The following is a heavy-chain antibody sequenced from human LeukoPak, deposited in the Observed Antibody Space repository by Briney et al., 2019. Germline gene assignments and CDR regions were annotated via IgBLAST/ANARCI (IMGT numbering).Heavy chain of an antibody. J-gene: IGHJ4*02. V-gene: IGHV3-30*18. CDR2: ISYDGSNK. CDR3: AKGGWLGD. CDR1: GFTFSSYG. D-gene: IGHD5-12*01. Sequence: PGRSLRLSCAASGFTFSSYGMHWVRQAPGKGLEWVAVISYDGSNKYYADSVKGRFTISRDNSKNTVSLQMDSLRAEDTAAYYCAKGGWLGDWGQGTLVTVSS.